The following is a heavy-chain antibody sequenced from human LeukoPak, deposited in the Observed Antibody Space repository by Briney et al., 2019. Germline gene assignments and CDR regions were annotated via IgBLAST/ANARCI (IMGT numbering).Heavy chain of an antibody. CDR3: ARVHRGGSFDP. CDR1: GYTFTNHG. J-gene: IGHJ5*02. CDR2: INTYNGNT. V-gene: IGHV1-18*04. Sequence: ASVKVSCKASGYTFTNHGISWVRRAPGQELEWMGWINTYNGNTNYAQKLQGRLIMTTDTSTSIVYMELRSLRSDDTAVYYCARVHRGGSFDPWGQGTLVTVSS. D-gene: IGHD3-10*01.